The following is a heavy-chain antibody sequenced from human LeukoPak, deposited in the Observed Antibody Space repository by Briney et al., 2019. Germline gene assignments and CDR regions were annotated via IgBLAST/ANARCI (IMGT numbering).Heavy chain of an antibody. CDR1: GYTFTSYG. V-gene: IGHV1-18*01. CDR2: ISAYNGNT. J-gene: IGHJ4*02. D-gene: IGHD3-22*01. Sequence: GASVKVSCKASGYTFTSYGISWVRQAPGQGLEWMGWISAYNGNTNYAQKLQGRVTMTTDTSTSTAYMELRSLRSEDTAVYYCARSRYYDSSGYYPWVYWGQGTLVTVSS. CDR3: ARSRYYDSSGYYPWVY.